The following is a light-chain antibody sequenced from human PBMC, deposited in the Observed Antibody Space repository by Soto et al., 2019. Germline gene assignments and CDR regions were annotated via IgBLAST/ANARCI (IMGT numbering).Light chain of an antibody. CDR3: RQDNNYPFT. Sequence: IQMTQSPSSLSASVGDRVTITCRASQDIRNDLGWYQQKPGKAPKLLIYAASSLQSRFPSRFSGSGSGTDLPLTISSLQPEDFANYYCRQDNNYPFTFGGGTKVEIK. CDR1: QDIRND. V-gene: IGKV1-6*01. CDR2: AAS. J-gene: IGKJ4*01.